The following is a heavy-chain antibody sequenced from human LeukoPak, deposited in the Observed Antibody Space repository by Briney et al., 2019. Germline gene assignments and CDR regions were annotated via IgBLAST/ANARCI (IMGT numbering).Heavy chain of an antibody. D-gene: IGHD6-13*01. J-gene: IGHJ4*02. CDR3: ARGLYSSSWYGY. Sequence: SETLSPTCAVYGGSFSGYYWSWIRQPPGKGLEWIGEINHSGSTNYNPSLKSRVTISVDTSKNQFSLKLSSVTAADTAVYYCARGLYSSSWYGYWGQGTLVTVSS. CDR2: INHSGST. V-gene: IGHV4-34*01. CDR1: GGSFSGYY.